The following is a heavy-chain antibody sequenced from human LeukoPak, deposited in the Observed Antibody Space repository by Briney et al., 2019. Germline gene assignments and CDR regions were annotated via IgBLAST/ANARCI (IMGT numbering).Heavy chain of an antibody. V-gene: IGHV4-39*07. CDR2: IFYSGNT. Sequence: SETLSLTCTVSSGSVSNSHYYWAWVRQPPGKGLEWLGSIFYSGNTHYNPSLKSPVTISIDTSKNQFSLKVSSVTAADTAIYYCVRDLSFDWFPYYFDYWGQGILVTVSS. J-gene: IGHJ4*02. CDR1: SGSVSNSHYY. D-gene: IGHD3-9*01. CDR3: VRDLSFDWFPYYFDY.